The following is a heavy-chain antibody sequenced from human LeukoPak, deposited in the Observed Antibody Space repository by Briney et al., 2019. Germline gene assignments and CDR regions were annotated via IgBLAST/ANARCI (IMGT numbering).Heavy chain of an antibody. V-gene: IGHV3-43*01. CDR1: GFAFGDYT. CDR2: ISSDGDDK. Sequence: AGGSLRLSCAASGFAFGDYTMHWVRHAPGKGLEWVSLISSDGDDKYYGDSMKGRFSVSRDNSKSSLYLQLTSLRIEDTAFYYCTRDQDGFDIWGQGTLVTVPS. J-gene: IGHJ3*02. CDR3: TRDQDGFDI.